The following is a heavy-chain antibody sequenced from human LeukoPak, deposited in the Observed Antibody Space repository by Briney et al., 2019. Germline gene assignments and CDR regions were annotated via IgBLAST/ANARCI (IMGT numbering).Heavy chain of an antibody. J-gene: IGHJ4*02. V-gene: IGHV4-59*01. D-gene: IGHD2-15*01. CDR3: ARVRNGCSGGSCYSGPRSYYFDY. CDR2: IYYSGST. Sequence: PSETLSLTCTVSGGSISSYYWSWIRQPPGKGLEWIGYIYYSGSTNYNPSLKSRVTISVDTPKNQFSLKLSSVTAADTAVYYCARVRNGCSGGSCYSGPRSYYFDYWGQGTLVTVSS. CDR1: GGSISSYY.